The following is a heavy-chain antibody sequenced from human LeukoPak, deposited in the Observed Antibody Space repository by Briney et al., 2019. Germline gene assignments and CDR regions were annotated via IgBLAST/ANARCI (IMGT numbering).Heavy chain of an antibody. J-gene: IGHJ6*03. CDR2: IHYSGST. CDR3: ARDGAVTTGYYYYYMDV. V-gene: IGHV4-59*12. D-gene: IGHD4-17*01. Sequence: SETLSLTCTVSGGSISSYYWSWIRQPPGKGLEWIGYIHYSGSTHYNPSLESRVTISVDTSKNQFSLDLSSVTAADTAVYYCARDGAVTTGYYYYYMDVWGKGTTVTVSS. CDR1: GGSISSYY.